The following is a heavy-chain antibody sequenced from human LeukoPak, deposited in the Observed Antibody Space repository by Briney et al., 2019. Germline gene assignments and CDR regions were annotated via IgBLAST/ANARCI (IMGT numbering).Heavy chain of an antibody. V-gene: IGHV3-30-3*01. CDR2: ISYDGSNK. J-gene: IGHJ4*02. Sequence: GGSLRLSCAPSGFTFSSYVMHWVRQAPGKGLEWVAVISYDGSNKYYADSVKGRFTISRDNSKDTLYLRMNSLRAEDTAVYYCARSVGGDTASDYWGQGTLVTVSS. CDR3: ARSVGGDTASDY. CDR1: GFTFSSYV. D-gene: IGHD2-21*02.